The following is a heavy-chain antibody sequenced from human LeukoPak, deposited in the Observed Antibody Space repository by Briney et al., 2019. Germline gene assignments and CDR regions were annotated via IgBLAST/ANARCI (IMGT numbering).Heavy chain of an antibody. D-gene: IGHD6-13*01. Sequence: SETPSLTCTVSGGSITNYYWTWIRQPPGKGLEWIGYIYYSGSTNYNPSLKSRVTISVDTSKNQFSLKLSSVTAADTALYYCARLSKIATAGPNYYHSMDVWDQGTTVTVSS. CDR2: IYYSGST. V-gene: IGHV4-59*01. J-gene: IGHJ6*02. CDR1: GGSITNYY. CDR3: ARLSKIATAGPNYYHSMDV.